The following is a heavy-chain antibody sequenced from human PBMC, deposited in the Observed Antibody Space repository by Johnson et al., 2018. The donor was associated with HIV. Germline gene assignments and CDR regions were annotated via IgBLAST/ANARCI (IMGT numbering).Heavy chain of an antibody. V-gene: IGHV3-23*04. CDR1: GFTFSSYA. CDR3: AKGRWELLAGAFDI. J-gene: IGHJ3*02. CDR2: IRGSGDSP. Sequence: VQLVESGGGLVQPGGSLRLSCAASGFTFSSYAMSWVRQAPGKGLEWVSAIRGSGDSPYYADSVQGRFTISRDNSKNTLYVQMNSLRAEDTAAYYCAKGRWELLAGAFDIWGQGTTVTVSS. D-gene: IGHD1-26*01.